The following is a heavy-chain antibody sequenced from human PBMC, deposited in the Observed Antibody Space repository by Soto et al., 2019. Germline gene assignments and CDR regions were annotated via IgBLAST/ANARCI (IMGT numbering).Heavy chain of an antibody. CDR3: ARDRGSVAGSRHFDC. CDR2: IYYSGST. D-gene: IGHD6-19*01. J-gene: IGHJ4*02. V-gene: IGHV4-59*01. CDR1: VGSISSYY. Sequence: SETLSLTCTVSVGSISSYYWSWIRQPPGKGLEWIGYIYYSGSTNYNPSLKSRVTISVDTSKNQFSLKLSSVTAADTAVYYCARDRGSVAGSRHFDCRGQGTLVTVSS.